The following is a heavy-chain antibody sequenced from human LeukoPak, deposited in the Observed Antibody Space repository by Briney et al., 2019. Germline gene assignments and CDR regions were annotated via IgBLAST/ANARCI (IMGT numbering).Heavy chain of an antibody. Sequence: GGSLRLSCAASGFTVSNNYMTWVRQAPGKGLEWVSLIYSGGTTFYTDSVKGRFTISRDSSKNTLYLQMNNLKAEDTAVYYCTTSPAVASWGQGALVTVSS. CDR1: GFTVSNNY. CDR3: TTSPAVAS. D-gene: IGHD4-23*01. V-gene: IGHV3-53*01. J-gene: IGHJ5*02. CDR2: IYSGGTT.